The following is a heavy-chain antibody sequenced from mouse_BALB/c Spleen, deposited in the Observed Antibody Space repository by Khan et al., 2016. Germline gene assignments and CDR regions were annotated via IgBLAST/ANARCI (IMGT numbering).Heavy chain of an antibody. J-gene: IGHJ2*01. CDR3: ARGGEMITDYFDY. V-gene: IGHV3-2*02. CDR1: GYSITSDYA. Sequence: EVQLQESGPGLVKPSQSLSLTCTVTGYSITSDYAWNWIRQFPGNKLEWMGYISYSGSTSYNPSLKSRISITRDTSKNQFFLQLNSVTTEDTATYYCARGGEMITDYFDYWGQGTTLTVSS. CDR2: ISYSGST. D-gene: IGHD2-4*01.